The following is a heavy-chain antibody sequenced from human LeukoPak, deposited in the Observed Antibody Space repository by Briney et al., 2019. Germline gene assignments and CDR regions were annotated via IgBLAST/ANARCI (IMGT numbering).Heavy chain of an antibody. CDR1: GFTFSSYW. D-gene: IGHD5-18*01. V-gene: IGHV3-7*01. J-gene: IGHJ4*02. CDR3: VRDTAMLYFDY. CDR2: IKPDGSEK. Sequence: GGSLRLSCAASGFTFSSYWMSWVRQSPGKGLEWVANIKPDGSEKYYVDFVKGRFTISRDNAKNSLYLQMNSLRAEDTAVYYCVRDTAMLYFDYWGQGTLVTVSA.